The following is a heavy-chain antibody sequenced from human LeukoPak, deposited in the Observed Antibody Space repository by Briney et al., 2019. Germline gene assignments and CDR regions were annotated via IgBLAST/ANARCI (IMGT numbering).Heavy chain of an antibody. CDR1: GGTFSSYT. D-gene: IGHD3-3*01. V-gene: IGHV1-69*04. J-gene: IGHJ5*02. CDR3: ARDSKYYDFWSGYSYNWFDP. CDR2: IIPILGIA. Sequence: SVKVSCKASGGTFSSYTISWVRQAPGQGLEWMGRIIPILGIANYAQKFQGRVTITADKSTSTAYIELSSLRSEDTAVYYCARDSKYYDFWSGYSYNWFDPWGQGTLVTVSS.